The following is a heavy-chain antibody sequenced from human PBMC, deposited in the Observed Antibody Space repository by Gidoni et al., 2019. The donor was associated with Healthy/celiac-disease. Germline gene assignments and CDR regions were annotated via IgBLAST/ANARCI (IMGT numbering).Heavy chain of an antibody. D-gene: IGHD3-10*01. Sequence: EVQLLESGGGLVQPGGSLRLSCAASGFTFSSYAMSWVRQAPGKGLEWVSAISGSGGSTYYADSVKGRFTISRDNSKNTLYLQMNSLRAEDTAVYYCAKDAQLLDGSGRTYYYMDVWGKGTTVTVSS. CDR3: AKDAQLLDGSGRTYYYMDV. J-gene: IGHJ6*03. V-gene: IGHV3-23*01. CDR1: GFTFSSYA. CDR2: ISGSGGST.